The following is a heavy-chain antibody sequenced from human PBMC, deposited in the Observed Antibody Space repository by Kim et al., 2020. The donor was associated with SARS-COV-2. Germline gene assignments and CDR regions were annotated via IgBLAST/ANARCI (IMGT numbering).Heavy chain of an antibody. V-gene: IGHV3-30-3*01. J-gene: IGHJ4*02. CDR3: ATGYGDQASGITLPWGS. D-gene: IGHD4-17*01. CDR1: GFTFTTYA. CDR2: ISSDGGNK. Sequence: GGSLRLSCAASGFTFTTYAMHWVRQAPGKGLEWVAVISSDGGNKYYAASVRGRFTISRDNSKDTVFLQMNSLRVEDTAVYYCATGYGDQASGITLPWGSGGPGTLVTVSS.